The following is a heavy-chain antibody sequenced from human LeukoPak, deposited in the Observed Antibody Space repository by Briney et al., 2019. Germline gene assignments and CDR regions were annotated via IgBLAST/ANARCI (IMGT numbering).Heavy chain of an antibody. V-gene: IGHV4-4*02. CDR1: GGSISSSNW. Sequence: SETLSLTCAVSGGSISSSNWWSWVRQPPGKGLEWVGEIYHSGSTNYNPSLKSRVTIPVDKSKDQFSLELGSVAGAGTGVYYCARGTVVVPAARDYYYLGMDVWGKGTTVTVSS. CDR3: ARGTVVVPAARDYYYLGMDV. CDR2: IYHSGST. D-gene: IGHD2-2*01. J-gene: IGHJ6*04.